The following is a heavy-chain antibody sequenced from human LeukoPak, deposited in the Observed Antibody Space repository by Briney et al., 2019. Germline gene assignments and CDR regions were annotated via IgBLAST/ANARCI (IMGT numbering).Heavy chain of an antibody. D-gene: IGHD4-17*01. V-gene: IGHV4-39*07. CDR3: ARSTNYGDYKNDY. Sequence: SETLSLTCTVSGGSISSSSYYWGWIRQPPGTGLEWIGSIYYSGSTYYNPSLKSRVTISVDTSKNQFSLKLSSVTAADTAVYYCARSTNYGDYKNDYWGQGTLVTVSS. J-gene: IGHJ4*02. CDR2: IYYSGST. CDR1: GGSISSSSYY.